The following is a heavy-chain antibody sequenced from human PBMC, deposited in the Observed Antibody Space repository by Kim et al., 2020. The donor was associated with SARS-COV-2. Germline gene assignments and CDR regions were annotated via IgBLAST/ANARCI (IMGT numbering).Heavy chain of an antibody. V-gene: IGHV3-7*01. J-gene: IGHJ4*02. CDR1: GFTFSSYW. CDR2: IKQDGSEK. Sequence: GGSLRLSCAASGFTFSSYWMSWVRQAPGKGLEWVANIKQDGSEKYYVDSVKGRFTISRDNAKNSLYLQMNSLRAEDTAVYYCARDDLEYSSYFDYWGQGTLVTVSS. CDR3: ARDDLEYSSYFDY. D-gene: IGHD6-6*01.